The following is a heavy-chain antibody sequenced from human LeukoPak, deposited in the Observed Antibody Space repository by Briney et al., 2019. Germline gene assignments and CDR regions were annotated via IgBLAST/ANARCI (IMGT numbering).Heavy chain of an antibody. CDR3: ATGPVPGYFDY. CDR2: IYYSGST. Sequence: PSETLSLTCTVSGGSISSYYWSWIRQPPGKGLEWIGYIYYSGSTNYNPSLESRVTISVDTSKNQFSLKLSSVTAADTAVYYCATGPVPGYFDYWGQGTLVTVSS. CDR1: GGSISSYY. V-gene: IGHV4-59*01. J-gene: IGHJ4*02. D-gene: IGHD2-2*01.